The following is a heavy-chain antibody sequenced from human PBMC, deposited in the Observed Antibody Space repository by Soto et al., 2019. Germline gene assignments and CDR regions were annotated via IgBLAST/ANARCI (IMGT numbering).Heavy chain of an antibody. J-gene: IGHJ3*02. Sequence: GGSLRLSCAASGFTSSSYGMHWVRQAPGKGLEWVAVIWYDGSNKYYADSVKGRFTISRDNSKNTLYLQMNSLRAEDTAVYYCARDSLYYSNPHDAFDIWGQGTMVTVSS. D-gene: IGHD4-4*01. CDR1: GFTSSSYG. CDR3: ARDSLYYSNPHDAFDI. V-gene: IGHV3-33*08. CDR2: IWYDGSNK.